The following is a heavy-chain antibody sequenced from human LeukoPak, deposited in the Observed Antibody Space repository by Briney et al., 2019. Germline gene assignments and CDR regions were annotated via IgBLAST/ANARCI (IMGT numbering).Heavy chain of an antibody. J-gene: IGHJ6*03. V-gene: IGHV3-7*01. Sequence: GGSLRLSCAASGFAFHNYWMSWVRQAPGKGLEWVANIKVDGSEEYYVDSVKGRFTISRDNAKNSLYLQMNSLRADDTAVYYCARDWTYSRGPSDHFYMDVWGKGTTVTVSS. D-gene: IGHD6-25*01. CDR3: ARDWTYSRGPSDHFYMDV. CDR2: IKVDGSEE. CDR1: GFAFHNYW.